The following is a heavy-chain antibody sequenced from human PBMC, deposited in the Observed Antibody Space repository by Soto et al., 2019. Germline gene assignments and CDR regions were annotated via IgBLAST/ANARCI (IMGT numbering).Heavy chain of an antibody. D-gene: IGHD3-10*01. Sequence: SVKVSCKASGGTFSSYTISWVRQAPGQGLEWMGRIIPILGIANYAQKFQGRVTITADKSTSTAYMELSSLRSEDTAVYYCASWYYGSGSARDVFDYWGQGTLVTVSS. J-gene: IGHJ4*02. CDR3: ASWYYGSGSARDVFDY. V-gene: IGHV1-69*02. CDR2: IIPILGIA. CDR1: GGTFSSYT.